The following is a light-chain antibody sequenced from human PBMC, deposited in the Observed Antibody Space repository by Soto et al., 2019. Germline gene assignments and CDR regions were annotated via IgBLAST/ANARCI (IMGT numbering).Light chain of an antibody. CDR3: QQTYSTSIT. V-gene: IGKV1-39*01. J-gene: IGKJ5*01. Sequence: DIQMTQSPSSLSASVGDRVTITCRASQSIDIYLNWYQQKPGSAPKVLIYAASSLQSGVPSRFSGSGSGTDFTFTISNLQLEDFATYYCQQTYSTSITFGQGTRLEIK. CDR2: AAS. CDR1: QSIDIY.